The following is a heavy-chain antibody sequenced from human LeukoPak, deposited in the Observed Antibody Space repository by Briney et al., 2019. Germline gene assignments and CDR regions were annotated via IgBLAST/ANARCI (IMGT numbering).Heavy chain of an antibody. D-gene: IGHD6-19*01. Sequence: SETLSLTCTVSGGSISSYYWSWIRQPPGKGLEWIGYIYYSGSTNYNPSLKSRVTMSVDTSKDQFSLKLSSVTAADTAVYYCARGIRGIAVAGSLYFDYWGQGTLVTVSS. V-gene: IGHV4-59*12. CDR3: ARGIRGIAVAGSLYFDY. J-gene: IGHJ4*02. CDR1: GGSISSYY. CDR2: IYYSGST.